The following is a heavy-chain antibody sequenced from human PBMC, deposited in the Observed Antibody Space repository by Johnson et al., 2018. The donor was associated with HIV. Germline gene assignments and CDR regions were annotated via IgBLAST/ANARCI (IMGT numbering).Heavy chain of an antibody. CDR1: GFTFSSYA. J-gene: IGHJ3*02. CDR2: IKQDGSEK. D-gene: IGHD2-21*02. CDR3: ARDRSKLLYPFDAFDI. Sequence: VQLVESGGGLVQPGGSLRLSCAASGFTFSSYAMSWVRQAPGKGLEWVANIKQDGSEKYYVDSVKGRFTISRDNAKNSLYLQMNSLRAEDTAVFYCARDRSKLLYPFDAFDIWGQGSMVTFSS. V-gene: IGHV3-7*01.